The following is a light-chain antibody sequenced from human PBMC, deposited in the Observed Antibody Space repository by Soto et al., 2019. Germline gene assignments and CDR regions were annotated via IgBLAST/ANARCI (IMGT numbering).Light chain of an antibody. J-gene: IGLJ3*02. CDR3: VAWDDSLSGWV. V-gene: IGLV1-47*01. CDR1: SSNIGSNY. Sequence: QSALTQPPSASGTPGQRVTISCSGSSSNIGSNYVYWYQQLPGTAPQLLIYRNNQRPSGVPDRFSGSKSGTSASLAISGLRSEDEADYYCVAWDDSLSGWVFGGGTKLTVL. CDR2: RNN.